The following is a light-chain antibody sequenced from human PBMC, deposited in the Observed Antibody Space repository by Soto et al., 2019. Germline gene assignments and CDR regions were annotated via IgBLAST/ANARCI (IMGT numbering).Light chain of an antibody. V-gene: IGKV1-9*01. J-gene: IGKJ5*01. CDR2: SAS. CDR3: QQLFDSPIT. CDR1: QDINVY. Sequence: DIQITQFPASVCASIGDTVTITCRASQDINVYLNWYQQKPGEVPKLLIYSASTLHSGVPSRFTGSGSGTEFSLTITSLQPEDFATYYCQQLFDSPITFGQGTDCRL.